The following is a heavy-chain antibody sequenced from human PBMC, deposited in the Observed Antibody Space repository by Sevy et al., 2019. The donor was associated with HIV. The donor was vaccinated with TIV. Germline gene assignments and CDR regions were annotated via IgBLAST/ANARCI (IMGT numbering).Heavy chain of an antibody. D-gene: IGHD3-3*01. J-gene: IGHJ6*02. CDR1: GYTFTSYD. V-gene: IGHV1-8*01. CDR2: MNPNSGNT. Sequence: ASVKVSCKASGYTFTSYDINWVRQATGQGLEWMGWMNPNSGNTGYAQKFQGRVTMTRNTSISTAYMELSSLRSEDTAVYYCVRSSYDFWSGYYSYYYYGMDVWGQGTTVTVSS. CDR3: VRSSYDFWSGYYSYYYYGMDV.